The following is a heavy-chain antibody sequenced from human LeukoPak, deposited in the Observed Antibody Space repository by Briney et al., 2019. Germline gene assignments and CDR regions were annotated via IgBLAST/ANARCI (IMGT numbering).Heavy chain of an antibody. V-gene: IGHV4-59*01. CDR1: GGSISSYY. J-gene: IGHJ4*02. Sequence: PSETLSLTCTVSGGSISSYYWSWIRQPPGKGREWIGYIYYSGSTNYNPSLKSRVTISVDTSKNQFSLKLSSVTAADTAVYYCARSGYYDSSGYRDYFDYWGQGTLVTVSS. CDR3: ARSGYYDSSGYRDYFDY. D-gene: IGHD3-22*01. CDR2: IYYSGST.